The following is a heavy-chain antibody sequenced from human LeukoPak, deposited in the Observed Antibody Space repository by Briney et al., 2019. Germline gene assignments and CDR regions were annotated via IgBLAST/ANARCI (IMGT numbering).Heavy chain of an antibody. CDR1: GFTFSSYG. D-gene: IGHD3-10*01. CDR3: AKKNHYYGSGSYDGY. Sequence: GGSLRLSCAASGFTFSSYGMHWVRQAPGKGLDWVAVISNDGSKKYYADSVKGRFTISRDNSKNTLSLQVSSLRTEDTAVYYCAKKNHYYGSGSYDGYWGQGTLVTVSS. J-gene: IGHJ4*02. CDR2: ISNDGSKK. V-gene: IGHV3-30*18.